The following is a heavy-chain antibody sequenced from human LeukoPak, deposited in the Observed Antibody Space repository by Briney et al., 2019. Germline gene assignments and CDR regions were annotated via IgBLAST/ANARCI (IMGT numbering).Heavy chain of an antibody. J-gene: IGHJ5*02. Sequence: ASVKVSCKASGGTFSSYAISWVRQAPGQGLEWMGWISAYNGNTNYAQKLQGRVTMTTDTSTSTAYMELRSLRSDDTAVYYCARGYGSSSWYLNWFDPWGQGTLVTVSS. CDR1: GGTFSSYA. D-gene: IGHD6-13*01. V-gene: IGHV1-18*01. CDR2: ISAYNGNT. CDR3: ARGYGSSSWYLNWFDP.